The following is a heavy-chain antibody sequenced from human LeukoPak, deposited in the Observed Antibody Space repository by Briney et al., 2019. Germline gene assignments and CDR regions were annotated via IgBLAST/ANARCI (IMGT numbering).Heavy chain of an antibody. CDR3: ARLQVPAADYPLRSRRETRHDAFDI. D-gene: IGHD2-2*01. J-gene: IGHJ3*02. CDR2: IYPGDSDT. V-gene: IGHV5-51*01. CDR1: GYSFTSYW. Sequence: GESLKISCKGSGYSFTSYWIGWVRQMPGKGLEWMGIIYPGDSDTRYSPSFQGQVTISADKSISTAYLQWSSLKASDTAMYYCARLQVPAADYPLRSRRETRHDAFDIWRQGAMVTVSS.